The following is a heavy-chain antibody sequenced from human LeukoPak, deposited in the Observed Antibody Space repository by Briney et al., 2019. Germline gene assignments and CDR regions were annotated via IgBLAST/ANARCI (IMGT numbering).Heavy chain of an antibody. V-gene: IGHV3-64*01. Sequence: PGGSLRLSCAGSGFTFSHFFMHWVRQAPGKGLEYVSAISYTGDETYYAKSVKGRFTVSRDNSKNTLYLQMGSLRPEDTAIYFCARDPSVGGYSGSELDLWGQGTLVTVSP. CDR1: GFTFSHFF. CDR2: ISYTGDET. CDR3: ARDPSVGGYSGSELDL. D-gene: IGHD5-12*01. J-gene: IGHJ5*02.